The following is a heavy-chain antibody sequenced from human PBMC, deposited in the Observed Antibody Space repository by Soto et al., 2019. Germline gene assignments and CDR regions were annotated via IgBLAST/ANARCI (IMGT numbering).Heavy chain of an antibody. J-gene: IGHJ4*02. D-gene: IGHD3-10*01. CDR3: ARDGYDGSGSPYPAY. Sequence: PSVTLSHTYSVAGGSRIEYGGSWIRKSPGKGLEWIGYIYYLGSTDYNPSLKSRVTISVDTSKRQFSLRLTSVTAADTAVYYCARDGYDGSGSPYPAYWGPGTQVTV. CDR1: GGSRIEYG. V-gene: IGHV4-59*01. CDR2: IYYLGST.